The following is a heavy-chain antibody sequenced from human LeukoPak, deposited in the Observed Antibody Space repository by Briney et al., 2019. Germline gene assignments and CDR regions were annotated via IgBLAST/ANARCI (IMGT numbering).Heavy chain of an antibody. Sequence: GSLRLSCAASGFTFSSYAMSWVRQPPGKGLEWIGEINHSGSTNYNPSLKSRVTISVDTSKNQFSLKLSSVTAADTAVYYCARGDNSGYVYWGQGTLVTVSS. CDR3: ARGDNSGYVY. V-gene: IGHV4-34*01. CDR2: INHSGST. J-gene: IGHJ4*02. CDR1: GFTFSSYA. D-gene: IGHD5-12*01.